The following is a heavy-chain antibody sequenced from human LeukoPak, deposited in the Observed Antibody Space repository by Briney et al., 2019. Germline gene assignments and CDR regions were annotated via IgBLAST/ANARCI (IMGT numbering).Heavy chain of an antibody. Sequence: SETLSLTCTVSGGSISSSSYYWGWIRQPPGKGLEWIGSIYYSGSTYYNPSLKSRVTISVDTSKNQFSLKLSSVTAADTAVYYCARRSQGSSGYYLLDYWGQGTLVTVSS. CDR3: ARRSQGSSGYYLLDY. J-gene: IGHJ4*02. D-gene: IGHD3-22*01. CDR2: IYYSGST. CDR1: GGSISSSSYY. V-gene: IGHV4-39*01.